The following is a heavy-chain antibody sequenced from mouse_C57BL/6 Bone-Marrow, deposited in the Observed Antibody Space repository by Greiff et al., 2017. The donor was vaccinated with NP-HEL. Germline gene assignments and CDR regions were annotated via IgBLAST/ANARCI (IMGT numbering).Heavy chain of an antibody. CDR3: ARELLRYWYFDV. J-gene: IGHJ1*03. CDR1: GYTFTDYN. D-gene: IGHD1-1*01. CDR2: INPNNGGT. V-gene: IGHV1-18*01. Sequence: EVMLVESGPELVKPGASVKIPCKASGYTFTDYNMDWVKQSHGKSLEWIGDINPNNGGTIYNQKFKGKATLTVDKSSSTAYMELRSLTSEDTAVYYCARELLRYWYFDVWGTGTTVTVSS.